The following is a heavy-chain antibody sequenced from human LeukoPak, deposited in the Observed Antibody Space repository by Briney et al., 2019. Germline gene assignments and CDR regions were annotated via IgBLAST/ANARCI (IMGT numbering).Heavy chain of an antibody. J-gene: IGHJ4*02. V-gene: IGHV3-23*01. Sequence: GGSLRLSCAASGFTFSSYAMSWVRQAPGKGLEWVSGISGSGDNTYYADSVKGRFTISRDNSKNTLYVQVNSLGTEDTAAYYCAKGCYYDSSGSFYFDYWGQGTLVTVSS. D-gene: IGHD3-22*01. CDR3: AKGCYYDSSGSFYFDY. CDR1: GFTFSSYA. CDR2: ISGSGDNT.